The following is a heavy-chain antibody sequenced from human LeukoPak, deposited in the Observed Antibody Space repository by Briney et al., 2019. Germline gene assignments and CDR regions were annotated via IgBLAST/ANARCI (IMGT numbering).Heavy chain of an antibody. CDR3: ARDDSGSYRFDY. Sequence: GGSLRLSCAASGFTFSSYEMNWVRQAPGKGLEWVSYISSSGSTIYYADSVKGRFTISRDNAKNSLYLQMNSLRAEDTAVYYCARDDSGSYRFDYWGQGTLVTVSS. CDR2: ISSSGSTI. D-gene: IGHD1-26*01. CDR1: GFTFSSYE. J-gene: IGHJ4*02. V-gene: IGHV3-48*03.